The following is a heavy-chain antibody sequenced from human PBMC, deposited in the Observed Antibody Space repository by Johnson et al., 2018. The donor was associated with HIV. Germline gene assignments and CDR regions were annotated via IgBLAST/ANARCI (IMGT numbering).Heavy chain of an antibody. Sequence: QVQLVESGGGVVEHGGSLRLSCAASGFTFSSYGVHWVRQAPGEGLEWVAVIRYDGSNKYYADSGKGRFTISRDNSKNTLYLQMNSLRAEDTAVYYCAKTAAADAFDIWGQGTMVTVSS. CDR2: IRYDGSNK. CDR3: AKTAAADAFDI. D-gene: IGHD2-2*01. CDR1: GFTFSSYG. V-gene: IGHV3-30*02. J-gene: IGHJ3*02.